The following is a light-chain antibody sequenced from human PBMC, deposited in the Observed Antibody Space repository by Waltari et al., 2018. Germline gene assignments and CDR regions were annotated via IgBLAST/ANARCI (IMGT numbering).Light chain of an antibody. CDR3: QQYDGAVVT. J-gene: IGKJ4*01. CDR1: QTITGSW. Sequence: EIVLTQSPGTLSVSPGARVTVSCRASQTITGSWLTWYHQKPGQPPRLLTYGASNRATGIPDKFSGSGSGTDFTLTISRREPEDSAVYYCQQYDGAVVTFGGGTKVEIK. CDR2: GAS. V-gene: IGKV3-20*01.